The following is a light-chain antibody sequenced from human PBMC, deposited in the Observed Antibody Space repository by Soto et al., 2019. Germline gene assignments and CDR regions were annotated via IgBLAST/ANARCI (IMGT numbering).Light chain of an antibody. CDR1: SSNIGADFG. V-gene: IGLV1-40*01. Sequence: QLVLTQPPSVSGAPGQTITISCTGSSSNIGADFGVHWYQQLPGAAPKLVIFVNTNRPSGVPDRFSGSKSGTSASLAITGLQAEDEAAYYGQSYDRSLSGWVFGTGTKLTVL. J-gene: IGLJ3*02. CDR3: QSYDRSLSGWV. CDR2: VNT.